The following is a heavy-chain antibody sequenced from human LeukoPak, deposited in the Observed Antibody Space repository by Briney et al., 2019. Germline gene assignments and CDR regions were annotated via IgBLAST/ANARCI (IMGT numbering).Heavy chain of an antibody. CDR2: MNPNSGNT. D-gene: IGHD1-26*01. V-gene: IGHV1-8*01. J-gene: IGHJ6*02. Sequence: ASVKVSCKASGYTFTSYDINWVRQATGQGLEWMGWMNPNSGNTGYAQKFQGRVTMTRNTSISTAYMELSSLRSEDTAVYYCARDPISGSYAYYYYGMDVWGQGTTVTVSS. CDR3: ARDPISGSYAYYYYGMDV. CDR1: GYTFTSYD.